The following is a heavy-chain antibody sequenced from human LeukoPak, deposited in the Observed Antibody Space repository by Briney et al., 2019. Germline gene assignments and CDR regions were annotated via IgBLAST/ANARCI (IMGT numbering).Heavy chain of an antibody. J-gene: IGHJ5*01. CDR3: ARLRGNSWFDS. D-gene: IGHD5-12*01. Sequence: SQTLSLTCAISGDSVSSNGATWNWIRIRQSPSRGLEWLGRTYYRSKWYNDYAESVKSRITIYPDTSENQSSLQLNSVTPDDTAIYYCARLRGNSWFDSWGQGALVTVSS. V-gene: IGHV6-1*01. CDR1: GDSVSSNGAT. CDR2: TYYRSKWYN.